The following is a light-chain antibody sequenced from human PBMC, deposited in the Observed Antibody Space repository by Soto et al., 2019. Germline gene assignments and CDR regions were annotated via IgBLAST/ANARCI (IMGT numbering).Light chain of an antibody. J-gene: IGLJ1*01. CDR2: EVS. CDR3: SSYTSSSTYV. Sequence: QSVLTQPASVSGSPGQSITIYCTGTSSDVGGYHYVSWYQQYPGKAPKLMIYEVSNRPSGVSNRFSGSKSGNTASLTISGLQAEDEADYYCSSYTSSSTYVFGTGTKVTVL. CDR1: SSDVGGYHY. V-gene: IGLV2-14*01.